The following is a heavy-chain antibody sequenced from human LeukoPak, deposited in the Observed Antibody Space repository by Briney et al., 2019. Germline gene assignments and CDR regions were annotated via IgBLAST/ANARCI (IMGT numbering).Heavy chain of an antibody. CDR1: GYTFTSYY. J-gene: IGHJ4*02. CDR2: INPSGGST. D-gene: IGHD3-3*01. CDR3: AKGGYDFWSGYSTFDY. Sequence: ASVKVSCKASGYTFTSYYMHWVRQAPGQGLEWMGIINPSGGSTSYAQKFQGRATMTRDTSTSTVYMELSSLRAEDTAVYYCAKGGYDFWSGYSTFDYWGQGTLVTVSS. V-gene: IGHV1-46*01.